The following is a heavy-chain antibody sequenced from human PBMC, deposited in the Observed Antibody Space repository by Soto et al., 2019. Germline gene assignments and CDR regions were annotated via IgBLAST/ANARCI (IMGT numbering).Heavy chain of an antibody. Sequence: EVQLLESGGGLVQPGGSLRLSCAASGFIFSSFAMSWVRQAPGKGLEWVSTISGSGGSTYYADSVKGRFTISRDNSKNPLYLKMNSRGAEDTAVYYCAKGGCSGGSCYPGTYGMDVGGQGTTVTVPS. J-gene: IGHJ6*02. D-gene: IGHD2-15*01. CDR1: GFIFSSFA. V-gene: IGHV3-23*01. CDR2: ISGSGGST. CDR3: AKGGCSGGSCYPGTYGMDV.